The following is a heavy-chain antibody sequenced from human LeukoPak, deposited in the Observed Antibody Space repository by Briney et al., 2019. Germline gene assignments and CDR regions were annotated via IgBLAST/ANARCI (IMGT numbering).Heavy chain of an antibody. CDR1: RFTFSNAW. CDR2: IKSKGDGETT. V-gene: IGHV3-15*01. Sequence: GGSLRLSCAASRFTFSNAWMNWVRQAPGKGLEWVGRIKSKGDGETTDYAAPVKGRFTISRDDSNNMVYLEMNSLKIEDTAVYYCAIDEPNYAPYDFDYWGQGTLVTVSS. CDR3: AIDEPNYAPYDFDY. J-gene: IGHJ4*02. D-gene: IGHD4/OR15-4a*01.